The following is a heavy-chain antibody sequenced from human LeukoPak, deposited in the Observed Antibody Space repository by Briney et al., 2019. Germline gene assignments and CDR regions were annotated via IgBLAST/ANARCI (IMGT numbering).Heavy chain of an antibody. CDR3: AKDYSDSRVGDVFLEY. V-gene: IGHV3-74*01. CDR2: INTDGSKT. J-gene: IGHJ4*02. CDR1: GFTFSSNW. Sequence: HPGGSLRLSCAVSGFTFSSNWMNWVRQAPGKGLVWVSRINTDGSKTYYADSVKGRFTISRDNSKNTFHLQMNSLRAEDTAVYYCAKDYSDSRVGDVFLEYWGQGTLVTVSS. D-gene: IGHD1-26*01.